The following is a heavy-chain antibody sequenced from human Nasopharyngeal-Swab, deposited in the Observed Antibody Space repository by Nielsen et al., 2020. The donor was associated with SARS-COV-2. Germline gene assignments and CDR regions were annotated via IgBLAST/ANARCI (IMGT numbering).Heavy chain of an antibody. CDR2: IYYSGST. D-gene: IGHD3-3*01. V-gene: IGHV4-31*03. J-gene: IGHJ4*02. CDR3: ARAPHTIFGVVTTFDY. Sequence: SETLSLTCTVSGGSISSGGHYWSWIRQHPGKGLEWIGYIYYSGSTYYNPSLKSRVTISVDTSKNQFSLKLSSVTAADTAVYYCARAPHTIFGVVTTFDYWGQGTLVTVSS. CDR1: GGSISSGGHY.